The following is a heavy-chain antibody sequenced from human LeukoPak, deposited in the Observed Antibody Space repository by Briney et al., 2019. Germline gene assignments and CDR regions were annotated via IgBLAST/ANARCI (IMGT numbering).Heavy chain of an antibody. CDR3: AISRGAFDI. CDR1: GFTFSSYA. J-gene: IGHJ3*02. V-gene: IGHV3-21*01. Sequence: GGSLRLSCAASGFTFSSYAMSWVRQAPGKGLEWVSAISSSSSYIYYADSVKGRFTISRDNAKNSLYLQMNSLRAEDTAVYYCAISRGAFDIWGQGTMVTVSS. D-gene: IGHD3-10*01. CDR2: ISSSSSYI.